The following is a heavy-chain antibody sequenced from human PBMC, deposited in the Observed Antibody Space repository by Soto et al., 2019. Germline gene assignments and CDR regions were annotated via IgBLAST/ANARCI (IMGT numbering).Heavy chain of an antibody. CDR2: IFYSGST. CDR1: GGSISSGAYY. CDR3: ARARGTGSIGRYYFDY. D-gene: IGHD2-2*01. Sequence: SETLSLTCTVSGGSISSGAYYWNWIRQHPGKGLEWIGYIFYSGSTYYNPSLKSRVTISADTSENQFSLKLSSVTAADTAVYYCARARGTGSIGRYYFDYWGQGSLVT. V-gene: IGHV4-31*03. J-gene: IGHJ4*02.